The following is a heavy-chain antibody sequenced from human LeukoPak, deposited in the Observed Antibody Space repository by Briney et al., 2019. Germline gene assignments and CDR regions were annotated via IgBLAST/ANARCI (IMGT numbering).Heavy chain of an antibody. V-gene: IGHV4-34*01. J-gene: IGHJ5*02. CDR2: INHSGST. CDR3: ARGLYCSSTSCSSWFDP. Sequence: SETLSLICAVYGGSFSGYYWSWIRQPPGKGLEWIGEINHSGSTNYNPSLKSRVTISVDTSKNQFSLKLSSVTAADTAVYYCARGLYCSSTSCSSWFDPWGQGTLVTVSS. D-gene: IGHD2-2*01. CDR1: GGSFSGYY.